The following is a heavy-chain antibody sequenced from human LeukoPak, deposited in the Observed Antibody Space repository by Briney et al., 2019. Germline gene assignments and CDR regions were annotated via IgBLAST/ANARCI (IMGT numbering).Heavy chain of an antibody. CDR2: IHTGGTI. Sequence: GGSLRLSFAASGFTVSSNYMSWVRQAPGKGLEWVSIIHTGGTIYYADSVKGRFTISRDISKNMLFLQMNSLRAEDTAVYYCARVLAGSAFDIWGQGTMVIVSS. J-gene: IGHJ3*02. CDR3: ARVLAGSAFDI. CDR1: GFTVSSNY. D-gene: IGHD1-1*01. V-gene: IGHV3-53*01.